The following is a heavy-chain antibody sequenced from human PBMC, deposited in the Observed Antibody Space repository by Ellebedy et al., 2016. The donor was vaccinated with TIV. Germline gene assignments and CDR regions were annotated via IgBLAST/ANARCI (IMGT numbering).Heavy chain of an antibody. V-gene: IGHV3-7*01. CDR2: IQQDGSQK. D-gene: IGHD6-13*01. CDR1: GFTFSTYW. Sequence: GESLKISXAASGFTFSTYWMSWVRQAPGKGLEWVAKIQQDGSQKYYVDSVTGRFTISRDNAKDSLYLQMNSLRAEDTAVYYCARELRAAAGADYWGQGTLVTVSS. CDR3: ARELRAAAGADY. J-gene: IGHJ4*02.